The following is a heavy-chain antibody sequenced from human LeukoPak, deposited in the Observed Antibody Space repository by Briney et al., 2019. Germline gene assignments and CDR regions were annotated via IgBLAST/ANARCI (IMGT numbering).Heavy chain of an antibody. D-gene: IGHD3-22*01. CDR1: GFTFSSYA. Sequence: PGGSLRLSCAASGFTFSSYAMSWVRQAPGKGLEWVSAISGSGGSTYYADSVKGRFTISRDNSKNTLYLQMNSLRAEDTAVYYCAKAPISALYYDSSGYYLDYWGQGTLVTVSS. V-gene: IGHV3-23*01. CDR2: ISGSGGST. J-gene: IGHJ4*02. CDR3: AKAPISALYYDSSGYYLDY.